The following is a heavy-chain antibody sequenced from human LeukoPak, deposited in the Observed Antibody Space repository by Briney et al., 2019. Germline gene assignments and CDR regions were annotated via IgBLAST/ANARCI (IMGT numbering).Heavy chain of an antibody. CDR1: GFTFSSYS. CDR3: ARDQRRYSSSWYFDY. J-gene: IGHJ4*02. V-gene: IGHV3-21*01. CDR2: ISSSSSYI. Sequence: GGSLRLSCAASGFTFSSYSMNWVRQAPGKGLEWVSSISSSSSYIYYADSVKGRFTISRDNAKNSLYLQMNSLRAEDTAVYYCARDQRRYSSSWYFDYWGQGTLVTVSS. D-gene: IGHD6-13*01.